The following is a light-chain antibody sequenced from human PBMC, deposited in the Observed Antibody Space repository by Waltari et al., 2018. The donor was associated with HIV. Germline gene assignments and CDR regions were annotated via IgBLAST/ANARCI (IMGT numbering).Light chain of an antibody. J-gene: IGLJ2*01. CDR1: SGSVSARHS. CDR3: VLNLGRGIVV. V-gene: IGLV8-61*01. Sequence: QTVVTQEPSFSVSPGGTVTLTCGLSSGSVSARHSASWSQQIPGQAPLTLIHSTNTRSSGVPDRFSGSILGNKAALTITGAQADDESDYYCVLNLGRGIVVFGGGTKLTVL. CDR2: STN.